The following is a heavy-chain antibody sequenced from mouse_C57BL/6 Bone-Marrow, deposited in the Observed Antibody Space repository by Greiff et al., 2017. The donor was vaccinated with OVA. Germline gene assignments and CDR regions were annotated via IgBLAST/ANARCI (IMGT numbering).Heavy chain of an antibody. Sequence: QVQLQQSGAELVRPGASVTLSCKASGYTFTDYEMHWVKQTPVHGLEWIGAIDPETGGTAYNQKFKGKAILTVDKSSSTAYMQLSSLTSEDSAVYYCARGGWDGVAGFDYWGQGTTLTVSS. CDR3: ARGGWDGVAGFDY. V-gene: IGHV1-15*01. CDR1: GYTFTDYE. J-gene: IGHJ2*01. D-gene: IGHD4-1*01. CDR2: IDPETGGT.